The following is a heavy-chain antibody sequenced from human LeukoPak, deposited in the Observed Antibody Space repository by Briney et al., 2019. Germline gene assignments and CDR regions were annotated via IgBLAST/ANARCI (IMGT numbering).Heavy chain of an antibody. CDR1: GFTFGDYA. J-gene: IGHJ4*02. V-gene: IGHV3-49*04. D-gene: IGHD6-6*01. Sequence: GGSLRLSCTASGFTFGDYAMSWVPQAPGKGLEWVGFIRSKSYGGKTEYAASVKGRFTISRDDSKSIAYLQRNSLKTEDTAMYYCTSISSSSFDYWGQGTLVTVSS. CDR2: IRSKSYGGKT. CDR3: TSISSSSFDY.